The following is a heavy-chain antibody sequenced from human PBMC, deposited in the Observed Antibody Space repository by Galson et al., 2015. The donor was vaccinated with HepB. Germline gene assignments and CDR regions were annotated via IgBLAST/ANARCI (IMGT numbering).Heavy chain of an antibody. V-gene: IGHV1-69*13. CDR3: ARGPAYYYYMDV. CDR2: IIPIFGTA. CDR1: GGTFSSYA. Sequence: SVKVSCKASGGTFSSYAISWVRQAPGQGLEWMGGIIPIFGTANYAQKFQGRVTITADESTSTAYMELSSLRSEDTAVYYCARGPAYYYYMDVWGKGTTVAVSS. J-gene: IGHJ6*03.